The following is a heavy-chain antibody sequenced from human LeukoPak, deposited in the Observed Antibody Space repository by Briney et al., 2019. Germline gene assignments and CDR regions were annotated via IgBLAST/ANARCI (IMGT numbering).Heavy chain of an antibody. V-gene: IGHV1-46*01. CDR1: GYTFTSYY. D-gene: IGHD2-2*01. CDR2: INPSGGST. Sequence: ASVKVSCKASGYTFTSYYMHWVRQAPGQGLEWMGIINPSGGSTSYAQKFQGRVTMTRDTSTSTVYMELSSLRSEDTAVYNCARVVTPRCCSTTSCYWKGWFDPWGQGTLVTVSS. J-gene: IGHJ5*02. CDR3: ARVVTPRCCSTTSCYWKGWFDP.